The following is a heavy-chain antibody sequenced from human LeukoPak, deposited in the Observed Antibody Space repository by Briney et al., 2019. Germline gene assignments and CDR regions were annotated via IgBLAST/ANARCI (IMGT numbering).Heavy chain of an antibody. CDR3: ARDIGYHTFDY. CDR1: GFTLSNFW. D-gene: IGHD5-12*01. CDR2: IKEDGSDK. Sequence: GGSLRLSCAASGFTLSNFWMAWVRPAPGKGREWVAHIKEDGSDKKYVDSVKGRFTISRDNPKNSLYLQMNSLRAEDTAVYYCARDIGYHTFDYWGQGGLVTVS. J-gene: IGHJ4*02. V-gene: IGHV3-7*05.